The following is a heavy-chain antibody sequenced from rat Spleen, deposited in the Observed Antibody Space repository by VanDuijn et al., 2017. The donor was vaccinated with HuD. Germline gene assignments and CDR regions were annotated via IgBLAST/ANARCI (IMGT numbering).Heavy chain of an antibody. V-gene: IGHV2-43*01. CDR1: RFSPTSFP. CDR2: IGTGGTT. CDR3: ARGGLQCDY. D-gene: IGHD1-1*01. Sequence: QVQLKESGPGLVQPSQTLSLTCTVSRFSPTSFPVIWVRQPPGKGLEWMGVIGTGGTTAYNSLLKSRLSISRDTSKSQVFLKMNSLKTEDTATYCCARGGLQCDYWGQGVMVTVSS. J-gene: IGHJ2*01.